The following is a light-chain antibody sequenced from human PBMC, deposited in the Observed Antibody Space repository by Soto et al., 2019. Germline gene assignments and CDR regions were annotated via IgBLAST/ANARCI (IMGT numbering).Light chain of an antibody. CDR3: QQYNSWPLT. CDR2: DIS. V-gene: IGKV3D-15*01. Sequence: IVMTQSPDTLSVSPGERATLTCRASQSVGSNLAWYQQKPGQPPRLLIYDISTRATGIPTRFSGSGSGTEFTLTISSLQSEDFAVYYCQQYNSWPLTFGGGTKVDIK. J-gene: IGKJ4*01. CDR1: QSVGSN.